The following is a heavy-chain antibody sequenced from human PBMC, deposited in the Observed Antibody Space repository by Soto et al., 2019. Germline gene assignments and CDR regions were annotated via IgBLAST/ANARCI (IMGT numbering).Heavy chain of an antibody. CDR2: ISYDGSNK. J-gene: IGHJ4*02. CDR1: GFTFSSYG. V-gene: IGHV3-30*18. D-gene: IGHD3-22*01. CDR3: GKGSTLDYYDRSGLWY. Sequence: QVQLVESGGGVVQPGRSLRLSCAASGFTFSSYGMHWVRQAPGKGLEWVAVISYDGSNKYYADSVKGRFTISRDNSKNKRYLQMNSLRAEDTGVYYCGKGSTLDYYDRSGLWYWGQGTLVTVSS.